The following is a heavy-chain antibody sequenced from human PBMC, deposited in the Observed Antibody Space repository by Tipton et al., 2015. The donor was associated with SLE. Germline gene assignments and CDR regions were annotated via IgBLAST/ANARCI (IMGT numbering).Heavy chain of an antibody. Sequence: GSLRLSCATSGFLLSRSWMNWVRQAPGKGLEWVSGINWNGYSAGYADSVQGRFTISRDNAKKYVYLQMNSLRADDTAIYYCAKTTLGVIMSPGEFWGQGTLVTVSS. CDR3: AKTTLGVIMSPGEF. D-gene: IGHD3-3*01. CDR2: INWNGYSA. CDR1: GFLLSRSW. J-gene: IGHJ4*02. V-gene: IGHV3-20*04.